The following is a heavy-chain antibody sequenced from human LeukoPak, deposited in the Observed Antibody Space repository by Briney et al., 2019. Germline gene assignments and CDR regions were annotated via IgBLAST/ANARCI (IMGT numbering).Heavy chain of an antibody. D-gene: IGHD3-10*01. CDR2: ISGSGDST. Sequence: GGSLRLSCAASGFTFSSYAMSWVRQAPGKGLEWVSAISGSGDSTNYADSVKGRFTISRDNSKNTLYLQMNNLRAEDTAVYYCAKVDGSGSYPSPLFDYWGQGTLVTVSS. V-gene: IGHV3-23*01. CDR3: AKVDGSGSYPSPLFDY. CDR1: GFTFSSYA. J-gene: IGHJ4*02.